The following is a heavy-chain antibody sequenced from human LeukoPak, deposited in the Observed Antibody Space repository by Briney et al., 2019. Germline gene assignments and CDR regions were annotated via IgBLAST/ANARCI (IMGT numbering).Heavy chain of an antibody. J-gene: IGHJ4*02. CDR3: ASERWLQY. CDR1: GFTFSNYG. CDR2: INNDGSST. Sequence: GGSLRLSCAASGFTFSNYGMNWVRQAPGKGLVWVSRINNDGSSTNYADSVKGRFTISRDNAKNTLHLQMNSLRAEDTGVFYCASERWLQYWGQGTLVTVSS. V-gene: IGHV3-74*01. D-gene: IGHD5-24*01.